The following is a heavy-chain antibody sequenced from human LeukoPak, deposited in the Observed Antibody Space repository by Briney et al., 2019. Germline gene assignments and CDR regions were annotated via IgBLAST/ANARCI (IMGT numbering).Heavy chain of an antibody. D-gene: IGHD3-3*01. CDR1: GGSFSGYY. CDR3: ASGHYYDFWSGSIPHYFDY. J-gene: IGHJ4*02. Sequence: PSETLSLTCAVYGGSFSGYYWSWIRQPPGKGLEWIGEINHSGSTNYNPSLKSRVTISVDTSKNQFSLKLSSVTAADTAVYYCASGHYYDFWSGSIPHYFDYWGQGTLVTVSS. V-gene: IGHV4-34*01. CDR2: INHSGST.